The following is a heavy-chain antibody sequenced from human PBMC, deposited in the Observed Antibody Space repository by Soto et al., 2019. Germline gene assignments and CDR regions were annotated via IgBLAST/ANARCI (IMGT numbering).Heavy chain of an antibody. Sequence: QGQLKQSGPGLVRPSGTLSLTCRVSGTSISSSYWWAWARQSPGKGLEWIGEIYHNGITKYNPSLKSRVSMSIDKSNNQFSLKLTSVTAADTAVYYCATVPPRIVVVLAEFPTWGQGTLVTVSS. D-gene: IGHD2-21*01. CDR2: IYHNGIT. CDR3: ATVPPRIVVVLAEFPT. CDR1: GTSISSSYW. V-gene: IGHV4-4*02. J-gene: IGHJ4*02.